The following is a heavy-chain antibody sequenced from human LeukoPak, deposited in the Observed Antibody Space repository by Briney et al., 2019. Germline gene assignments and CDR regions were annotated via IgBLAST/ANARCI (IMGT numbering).Heavy chain of an antibody. D-gene: IGHD2-2*01. CDR2: ISYDGSNK. CDR3: AKLGYCSSTSCYGDAFDI. Sequence: PGRSLRLSCAASGFTFSSYGMHRVRQAPGKGLEWVAVISYDGSNKYYADSVKGRFTISRDNSKNTLYLQMNSLRAEDTAVYYCAKLGYCSSTSCYGDAFDIWGQGTMVTVSS. J-gene: IGHJ3*02. CDR1: GFTFSSYG. V-gene: IGHV3-30*18.